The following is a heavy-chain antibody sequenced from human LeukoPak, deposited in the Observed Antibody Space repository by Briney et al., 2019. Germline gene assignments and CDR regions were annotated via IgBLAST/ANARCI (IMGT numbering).Heavy chain of an antibody. CDR1: GFTFGNYA. CDR3: ARGVRSHCFDY. D-gene: IGHD4-17*01. V-gene: IGHV3-74*01. Sequence: PGGSLRLSXAASGFTFGNYAMSWVRRAPGKGLKWVSRINSDGSSTSYADSVKGRFTISRDNAKNTLYLQMNSLRAEDTAVYYCARGVRSHCFDYWGQGTLVTVSS. J-gene: IGHJ4*02. CDR2: INSDGSST.